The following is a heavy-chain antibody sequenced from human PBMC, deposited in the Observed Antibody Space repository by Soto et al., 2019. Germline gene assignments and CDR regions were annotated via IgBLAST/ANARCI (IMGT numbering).Heavy chain of an antibody. Sequence: EVRLLESGGGLVQPGGSLRLSCAASGFTFSSYAMSWVRQAPGKGLEWVSTISGSGGSTYYADSVKGRFTISRDNSKNTLYLQMNSLRAEDTAVYYCAKEGYCSSTSCSDIGHCTNGVCLSTDYWGQGTLVTVSS. J-gene: IGHJ4*02. V-gene: IGHV3-23*01. CDR3: AKEGYCSSTSCSDIGHCTNGVCLSTDY. CDR2: ISGSGGST. CDR1: GFTFSSYA. D-gene: IGHD2-2*01.